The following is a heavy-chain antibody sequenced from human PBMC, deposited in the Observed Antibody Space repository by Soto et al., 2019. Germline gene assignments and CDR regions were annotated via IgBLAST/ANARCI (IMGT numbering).Heavy chain of an antibody. CDR1: GYTFTSYD. Sequence: QVQLVQSGAEVKKPGASVKVSCKASGYTFTSYDINWVRQATGQGLEWMGWMNPNSGNTGYAQKFQGRVTMTRNTSISTAYMDLSSLRSEDTAVYYCARERSAAGTGWFDPWDQGTLVTVSS. V-gene: IGHV1-8*01. CDR3: ARERSAAGTGWFDP. D-gene: IGHD6-13*01. CDR2: MNPNSGNT. J-gene: IGHJ5*02.